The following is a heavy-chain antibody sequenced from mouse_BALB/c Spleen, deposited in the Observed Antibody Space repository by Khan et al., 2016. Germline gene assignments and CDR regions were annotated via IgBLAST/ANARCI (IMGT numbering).Heavy chain of an antibody. CDR1: GYTFTDYS. CDR3: ARSTVVARSYYAMDY. J-gene: IGHJ4*01. Sequence: QIQLVQSGPELKKPGETVKISCKASGYTFTDYSMHWVKQAPGKGLKWMGWINTETGEPTYADDFKGRFAFSLETSASTAHLEIKNLKNEDTATYFCARSTVVARSYYAMDYWGQGTSVTVSS. D-gene: IGHD1-1*01. CDR2: INTETGEP. V-gene: IGHV9-2-1*01.